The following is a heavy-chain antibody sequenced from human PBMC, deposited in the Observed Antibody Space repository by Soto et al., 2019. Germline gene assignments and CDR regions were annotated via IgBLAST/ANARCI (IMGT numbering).Heavy chain of an antibody. Sequence: QVQLQESGPGLVKPSQTLSLTCTVSGGSISSGGYYWSWIRQHPGKGLEWIGYIYYSGSTYYNPSLKSRVTISVDTSKNQCSLKLSSVTAADTAVYYCARDGGGLYYYYGMDVWGQGTTVTVSS. D-gene: IGHD3-16*01. J-gene: IGHJ6*02. CDR3: ARDGGGLYYYYGMDV. CDR2: IYYSGST. CDR1: GGSISSGGYY. V-gene: IGHV4-31*03.